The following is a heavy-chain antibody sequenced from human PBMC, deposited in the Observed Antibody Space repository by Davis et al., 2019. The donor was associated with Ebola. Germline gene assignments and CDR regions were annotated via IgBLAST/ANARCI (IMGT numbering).Heavy chain of an antibody. V-gene: IGHV3-23*01. Sequence: PGGSLRLSCAASEFTFSSYTMGWVRQAPGKGLERVSGISSSGGSTYYADSVKGRFTISRDNSKNTLYLQMNSLRAEDTAVYYCARVRWTSGYYFDYWGQGTLVTVSS. CDR2: ISSSGGST. J-gene: IGHJ4*02. CDR3: ARVRWTSGYYFDY. D-gene: IGHD3-22*01. CDR1: EFTFSSYT.